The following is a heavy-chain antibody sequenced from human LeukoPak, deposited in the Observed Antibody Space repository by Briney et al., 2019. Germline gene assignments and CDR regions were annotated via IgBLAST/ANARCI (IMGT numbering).Heavy chain of an antibody. CDR1: GFTFSNFE. J-gene: IGHJ4*02. D-gene: IGHD5-18*01. CDR2: ISTSGAST. CDR3: ARERGYNYGYSGYYDQ. Sequence: GGSLRLSCAASGFTFSNFEMNWVRQAPGKGLEWISYISTSGASTYYADSVKGRFTVSRDNAKNSMYLRMDTLSAEDTAVYYCARERGYNYGYSGYYDQWGQGILVTVSS. V-gene: IGHV3-48*03.